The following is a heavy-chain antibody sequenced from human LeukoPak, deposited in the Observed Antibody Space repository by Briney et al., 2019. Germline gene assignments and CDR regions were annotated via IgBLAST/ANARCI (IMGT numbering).Heavy chain of an antibody. D-gene: IGHD3-3*01. J-gene: IGHJ6*02. CDR2: IYNGGST. CDR3: ARVTFWSGYSPGYYYYMDV. CDR1: GGSISGYY. V-gene: IGHV4-4*07. Sequence: SETLSLTCTVSGGSISGYYRSWIRQPPGKGPEWVWRIYNGGSTTYNPSRKSRVSMSLDTSKFHLSLKLTSVTIADTAVYFCARVTFWSGYSPGYYYYMDVWGQGTTVTVSS.